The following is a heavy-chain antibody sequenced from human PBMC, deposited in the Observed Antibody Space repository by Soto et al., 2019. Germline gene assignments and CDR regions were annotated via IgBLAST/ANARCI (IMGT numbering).Heavy chain of an antibody. CDR1: GGTFSSYI. V-gene: IGHV1-69*08. CDR3: ARERGGGFEY. CDR2: IIPIICIA. Sequence: QVQLVQSGAEVKKPGSSVKVSCKASGGTFSSYIISGVRQAPGQGPEWMGRIIPIICIANYAQKFKGTVTITADKSTSTAYMELSSLRCEDTAVYSCARERGGGFEYWGQGTLVTVSS. J-gene: IGHJ4*02.